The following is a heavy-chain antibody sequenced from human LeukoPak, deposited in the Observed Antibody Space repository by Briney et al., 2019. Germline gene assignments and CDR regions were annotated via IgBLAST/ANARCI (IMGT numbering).Heavy chain of an antibody. CDR1: GYTFTSYG. V-gene: IGHV1-18*01. D-gene: IGHD3-10*01. CDR3: ARALRAGGLWFGKLLTWFDP. CDR2: ISAYNGNT. Sequence: ASVKVSCKASGYTFTSYGISWVRQAPGQGLEWMGWISAYNGNTNYAQKLQGRVTMTTDTSTSTAYMELRSLRSDDTAVYYCARALRAGGLWFGKLLTWFDPWGQGTLVTVSS. J-gene: IGHJ5*02.